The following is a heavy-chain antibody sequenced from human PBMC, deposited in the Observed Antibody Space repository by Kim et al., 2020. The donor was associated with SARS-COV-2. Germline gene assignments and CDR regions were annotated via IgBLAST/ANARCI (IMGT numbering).Heavy chain of an antibody. Sequence: SETLSLTCAVYGGSFSGYYWSWIRQPPGKGLEWIGEINHSGSTTYNPSLKSRVTISVDTSKNQFSLKLSSVTAADTAVYYCASSMIVGDYYYGMDVWGQG. V-gene: IGHV4-34*01. J-gene: IGHJ6*02. CDR3: ASSMIVGDYYYGMDV. CDR1: GGSFSGYY. CDR2: INHSGST. D-gene: IGHD1-26*01.